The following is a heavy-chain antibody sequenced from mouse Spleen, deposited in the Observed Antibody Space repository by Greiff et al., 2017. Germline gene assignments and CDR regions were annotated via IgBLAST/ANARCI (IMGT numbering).Heavy chain of an antibody. V-gene: IGHV1-69*01. J-gene: IGHJ2*01. D-gene: IGHD1-2*01. CDR3: ARWRDGYGDY. CDR1: GYTFTSYW. Sequence: VQLQQPGAELVMPGASVKLSCKASGYTFTSYWMHWVKQRPGQGLEWIGEIDPSDSYTNYNQKFKGKATLTVDKSSSTAYMQLSSLTSEDSAVYYCARWRDGYGDYWGQGTTLTVSS. CDR2: IDPSDSYT.